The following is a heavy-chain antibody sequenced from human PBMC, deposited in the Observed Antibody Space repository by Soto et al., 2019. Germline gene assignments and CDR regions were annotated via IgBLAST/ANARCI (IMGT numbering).Heavy chain of an antibody. CDR1: CGSISSCGYS. V-gene: IGHV4-30-2*01. Sequence: SSETLSVTCAVSCGSISSCGYSWSWIRQPPGKGLEWIGYIYHSGSTYYNPSLKSRVTISVDRSKNQFSLKLSSVTAADTAVYYCARVPSPWGQGTLVTVSS. CDR3: ARVPSP. CDR2: IYHSGST. J-gene: IGHJ5*02.